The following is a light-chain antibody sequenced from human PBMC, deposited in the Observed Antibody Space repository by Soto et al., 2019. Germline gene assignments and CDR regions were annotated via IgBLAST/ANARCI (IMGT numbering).Light chain of an antibody. CDR3: KQRSNWPIT. CDR2: EAY. V-gene: IGKV3-11*01. Sequence: TQSPATLAVSPRECGARSCMASQSLGTSLAWYHHKPGQAPRILLYEAYIRATGIQDRFSGDGSGTEFTLTISSIEPEDFAVYYCKQRSNWPITLGKGKRLEIK. J-gene: IGKJ5*01. CDR1: QSLGTS.